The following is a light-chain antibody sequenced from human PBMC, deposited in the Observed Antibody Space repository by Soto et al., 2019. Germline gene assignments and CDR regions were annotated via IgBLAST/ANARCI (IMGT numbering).Light chain of an antibody. CDR2: AAS. CDR3: LLHNSYRWR. Sequence: DIQMTQSPSSLSASVGARVTITCRAIQVIRNDLGWYQQQPGKAPKRLIYAASSMQSGVPSRFSSSGVVTEFTLTNSILQPADFGTYCCLLHNSYRWRFDQGTMVEIK. J-gene: IGKJ1*01. CDR1: QVIRND. V-gene: IGKV1-17*01.